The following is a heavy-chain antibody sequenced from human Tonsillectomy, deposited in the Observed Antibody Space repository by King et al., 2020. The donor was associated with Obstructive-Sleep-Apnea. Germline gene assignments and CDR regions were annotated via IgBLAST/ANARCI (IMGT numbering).Heavy chain of an antibody. CDR3: ARDLYYYDSSGYYYSKGNAFDI. V-gene: IGHV3-30*04. CDR1: GFTFSSYA. CDR2: ISYDGSNK. Sequence: VQLVESGGGVVQPGRSLRLSCAASGFTFSSYAMHWVRQAPGKGLEWVAVISYDGSNKYYADSVKGRFTISSDNSKNTLYLQMNSLRAEDTAVYYCARDLYYYDSSGYYYSKGNAFDIWGQGTMVTVSS. D-gene: IGHD3-22*01. J-gene: IGHJ3*02.